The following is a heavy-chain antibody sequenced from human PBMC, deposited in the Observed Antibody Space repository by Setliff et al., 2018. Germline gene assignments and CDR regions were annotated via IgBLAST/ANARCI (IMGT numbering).Heavy chain of an antibody. D-gene: IGHD3-22*01. V-gene: IGHV3-9*01. J-gene: IGHJ4*02. Sequence: PGGSLRLSCAASGFTFDDYAMHWVRQAPGKGLEWVSGITGNSDRIAYADSLKGRFTISRDNTENSLYLQINSLRVEDTAFYYCAGGYPSNFDYWGQGTLVTVSS. CDR1: GFTFDDYA. CDR2: ITGNSDRI. CDR3: AGGYPSNFDY.